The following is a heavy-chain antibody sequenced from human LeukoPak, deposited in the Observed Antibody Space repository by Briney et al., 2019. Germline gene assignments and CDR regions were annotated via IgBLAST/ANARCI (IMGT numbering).Heavy chain of an antibody. V-gene: IGHV1-18*01. CDR2: IGAYNGNT. CDR1: GYTFTTYD. D-gene: IGHD6-13*01. CDR3: ARDRESAAGSLLSDY. Sequence: ASVKVSCKASGYTFTTYDINWVRQATGQGLEWMGWIGAYNGNTNYAQKLQGRVTMTTDTSTSTAYMELRSLRSDDTAVYYCARDRESAAGSLLSDYWGQGTLVTVSS. J-gene: IGHJ4*02.